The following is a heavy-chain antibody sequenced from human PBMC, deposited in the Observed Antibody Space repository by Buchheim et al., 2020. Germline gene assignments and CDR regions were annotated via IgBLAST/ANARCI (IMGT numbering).Heavy chain of an antibody. Sequence: QVQLQESGPGLVKPSQTLSLTCAVSGGSISSGGYSWSWIRQPPGKGLEWIGYIYYSGSTYYNQSLKSRVTISVDTSKNQFSLKLSSVTAADTAVYYCARDQGLASGSGNRDAFDIWGQGT. J-gene: IGHJ3*02. V-gene: IGHV4-30-4*07. CDR1: GGSISSGGYS. D-gene: IGHD3-10*01. CDR3: ARDQGLASGSGNRDAFDI. CDR2: IYYSGST.